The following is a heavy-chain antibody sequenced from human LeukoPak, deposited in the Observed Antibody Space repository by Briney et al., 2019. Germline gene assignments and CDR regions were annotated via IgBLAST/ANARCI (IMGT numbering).Heavy chain of an antibody. CDR3: ARGRDASRYYYGSGSRHYFDY. V-gene: IGHV4-34*01. CDR1: GGSFSGYY. CDR2: INHSGST. D-gene: IGHD3-10*01. Sequence: SETLSLTCAVYGGSFSGYYWSWIRQPPGKGLEWIGEINHSGSTNYNPSLKSRVTISVDTSKNQFSLKLTSVTAADTAVYYCARGRDASRYYYGSGSRHYFDYWGQGTLVTVSS. J-gene: IGHJ4*02.